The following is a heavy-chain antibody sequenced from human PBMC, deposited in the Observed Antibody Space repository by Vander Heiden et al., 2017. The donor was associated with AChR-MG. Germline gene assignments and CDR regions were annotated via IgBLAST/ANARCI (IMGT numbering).Heavy chain of an antibody. J-gene: IGHJ4*02. CDR3: ARSAYCSGGSCYQYYFDY. V-gene: IGHV1-69*06. CDR2: IIPIFGTA. Sequence: QVQLVQSGAEVKKPGSSVKVSCKASGGTFSSYAISWVRQAPGQGLEWMGGIIPIFGTANYGQKFQGRVTITADKSTSTAYMELSSLRSEDTAVYYCARSAYCSGGSCYQYYFDYWGQGTLVTVSS. D-gene: IGHD2-15*01. CDR1: GGTFSSYA.